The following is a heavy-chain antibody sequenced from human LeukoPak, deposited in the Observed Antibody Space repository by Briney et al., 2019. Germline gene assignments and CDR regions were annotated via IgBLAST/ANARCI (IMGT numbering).Heavy chain of an antibody. Sequence: GGSLRLSCAASGFTFSSYNMNWVRQAPGKGLEWVSSISSSSSYIYYADSVKGRFTISRDNAKISLYLQMNSLRAEDTAVYYCARGSLGDYDYWGQGTLVTVSS. CDR1: GFTFSSYN. CDR2: ISSSSSYI. J-gene: IGHJ4*02. CDR3: ARGSLGDYDY. D-gene: IGHD3-3*02. V-gene: IGHV3-21*01.